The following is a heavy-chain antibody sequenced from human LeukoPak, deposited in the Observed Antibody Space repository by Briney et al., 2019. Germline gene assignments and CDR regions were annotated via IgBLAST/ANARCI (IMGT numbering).Heavy chain of an antibody. CDR3: ARQEDYYDSSPKPPFDP. J-gene: IGHJ5*02. D-gene: IGHD3-22*01. CDR2: IYPGDSDT. V-gene: IGHV5-51*01. CDR1: GYSFTSYW. Sequence: GESLKISCKGSGYSFTSYWIGRVRQMPGKGLEWMGIIYPGDSDTRYSPSFQGQVTISADKSISTAYLQWSSLKASDTAMYYCARQEDYYDSSPKPPFDPWGQGTLVTVSS.